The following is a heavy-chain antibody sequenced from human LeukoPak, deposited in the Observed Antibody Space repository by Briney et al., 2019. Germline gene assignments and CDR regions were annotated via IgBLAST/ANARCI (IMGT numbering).Heavy chain of an antibody. Sequence: GASVKVSCKASGYTFTSYGISWVRQAPGQPPEWMGWISAYNGNTNYAQKLQGRVTMTTDTSTSTAYMELRSLRSDDTAVYYCARDFNTAGYYDSEDAFDIWGQGTMVTVSS. CDR2: ISAYNGNT. D-gene: IGHD3-22*01. CDR1: GYTFTSYG. J-gene: IGHJ3*02. V-gene: IGHV1-18*04. CDR3: ARDFNTAGYYDSEDAFDI.